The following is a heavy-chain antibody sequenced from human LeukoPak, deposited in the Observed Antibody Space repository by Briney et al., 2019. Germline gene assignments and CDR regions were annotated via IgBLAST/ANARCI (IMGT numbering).Heavy chain of an antibody. CDR1: GFTFSSYG. V-gene: IGHV3-30*02. CDR2: IRYDGSNK. D-gene: IGHD3-10*01. CDR3: AKDSRRYYGSGSYYNV. Sequence: GGSLRLSCAASGFTFSSYGMHWVRQAPGKGLEWVAFIRYDGSNKYYADSVKGRFTISRDNSKNTPYLQMNSLRAEDTAVYYCAKDSRRYYGSGSYYNVWGQGTLVTVSS. J-gene: IGHJ4*02.